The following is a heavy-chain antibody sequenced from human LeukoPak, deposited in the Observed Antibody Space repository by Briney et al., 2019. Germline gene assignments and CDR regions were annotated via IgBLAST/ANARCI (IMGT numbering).Heavy chain of an antibody. Sequence: ASVKVSCTASGYTFTGYYVHWVRQAPGQGLEWMGWINPNTGGTNYAQKFQGRVTMTKDTSTNAAYMELNKLTSDDTAVYYCGRGNKGFDPWGQGTLVTVSS. CDR1: GYTFTGYY. CDR2: INPNTGGT. CDR3: GRGNKGFDP. V-gene: IGHV1-2*02. J-gene: IGHJ5*02.